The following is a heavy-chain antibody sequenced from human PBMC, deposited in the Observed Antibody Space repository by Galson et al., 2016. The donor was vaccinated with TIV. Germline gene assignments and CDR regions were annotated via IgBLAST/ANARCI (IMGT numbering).Heavy chain of an antibody. V-gene: IGHV1-69*13. D-gene: IGHD5-18*01. Sequence: SVKVSCKASGGTFSSCAISWVRQAPGQGLEWMGGIIPIFGMTNYAQKFQGRVTITADESTSTIYMELSNLRSADTADYFCARALDTSTNTAYFYYYGLDVWGQGTTVTVSS. J-gene: IGHJ6*02. CDR1: GGTFSSCA. CDR3: ARALDTSTNTAYFYYYGLDV. CDR2: IIPIFGMT.